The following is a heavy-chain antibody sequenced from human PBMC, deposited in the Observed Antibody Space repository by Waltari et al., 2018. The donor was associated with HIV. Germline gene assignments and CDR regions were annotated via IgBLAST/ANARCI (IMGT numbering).Heavy chain of an antibody. D-gene: IGHD6-13*01. CDR1: GYAISSGYY. CDR3: ARANSSSWYKRTYYYYGMDV. CDR2: IYHSGST. J-gene: IGHJ6*02. V-gene: IGHV4-38-2*01. Sequence: QVQLQESCPGLVKPSETLSLTCAVSGYAISSGYYWGWIRQPPGKGLEWIGSIYHSGSTYYNPSLKSRVTISVDTSKNQFSLKLSYVTAAETAVYYCARANSSSWYKRTYYYYGMDVWGQGTTVTVSS.